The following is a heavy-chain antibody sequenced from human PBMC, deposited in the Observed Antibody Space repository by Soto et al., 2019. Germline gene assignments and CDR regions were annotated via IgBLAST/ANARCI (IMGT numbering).Heavy chain of an antibody. CDR3: ASSPGYSSSWYGPYYYYGMDV. V-gene: IGHV4-34*01. Sequence: SETLSLTCAVYGGSFSGYYWSWIRQPPGKGLEWIGEINHSGSTNYNPSLKSRVTISVDTSKNQFSLKLSSVTAADTAVYYCASSPGYSSSWYGPYYYYGMDVWGQGTTVTVSS. CDR2: INHSGST. CDR1: GGSFSGYY. J-gene: IGHJ6*02. D-gene: IGHD6-13*01.